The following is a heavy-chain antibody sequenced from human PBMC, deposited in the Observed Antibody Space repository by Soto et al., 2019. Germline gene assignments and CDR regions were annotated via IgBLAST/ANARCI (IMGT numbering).Heavy chain of an antibody. CDR1: GYTFTGYY. CDR3: ARDTKYSRSELGY. V-gene: IGHV1-2*02. Sequence: ASVKVSCKASGYTFTGYYMHWVRQAPGQGLEWMGWINPNSGGTNYAQKFQGRVTMTRDTSISTAYMELSRLRSDDTAVYYCARDTKYSRSELGYWGQGTLVTVSS. CDR2: INPNSGGT. J-gene: IGHJ4*02. D-gene: IGHD2-21*01.